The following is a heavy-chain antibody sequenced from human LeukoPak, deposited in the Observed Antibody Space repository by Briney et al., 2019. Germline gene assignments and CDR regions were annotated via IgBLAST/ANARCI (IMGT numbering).Heavy chain of an antibody. CDR1: GYTFTRYY. V-gene: IGHV1-46*01. Sequence: EASVRVSCKASGYTFTRYYMHTVRQAPGQGLEWMGIINPSGGSTSYAQKFQGRVTMTRDTSTSTVYMELSSLRSEDTAVYYCATVTAAAGLYYFDYWGQGTLVTVSS. CDR2: INPSGGST. D-gene: IGHD6-13*01. CDR3: ATVTAAAGLYYFDY. J-gene: IGHJ4*02.